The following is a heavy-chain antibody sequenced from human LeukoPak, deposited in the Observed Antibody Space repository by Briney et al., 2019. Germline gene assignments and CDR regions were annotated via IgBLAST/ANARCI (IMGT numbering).Heavy chain of an antibody. D-gene: IGHD5-18*01. CDR2: IYPGDSDT. V-gene: IGHV5-51*01. CDR3: VRRTITAMVEENWFDP. CDR1: GYSFTSYR. J-gene: IGHJ5*02. Sequence: GESLKISCKGSGYSFTSYRIGWVRQMPGKGLEWMGIIYPGDSDTRYSPSFQGQVTISADKSISTAYLQWSSLKASDTAMYYCVRRTITAMVEENWFDPWGQGTLVTVSS.